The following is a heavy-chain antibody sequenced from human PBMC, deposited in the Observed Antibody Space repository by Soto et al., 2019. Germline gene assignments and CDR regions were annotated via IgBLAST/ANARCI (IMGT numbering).Heavy chain of an antibody. D-gene: IGHD1-26*01. CDR3: SSDTTNLLVPESEFDY. CDR2: ISSSSSTI. Sequence: GGSLRLSCAASGFTFSSYSMNWVRQAPGKGLEWVSYISSSSSTIYYADSVKGRFTISRDNAKNSLYLQMNSLRDEDTALYYCSSDTTNLLVPESEFDYWGQGTLVTVSS. V-gene: IGHV3-48*02. J-gene: IGHJ4*02. CDR1: GFTFSSYS.